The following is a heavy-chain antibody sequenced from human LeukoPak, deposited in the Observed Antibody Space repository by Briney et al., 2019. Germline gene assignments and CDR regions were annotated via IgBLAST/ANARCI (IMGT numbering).Heavy chain of an antibody. CDR2: IYSGGST. CDR1: GFTVSSNY. Sequence: GGSLRLSCAASGFTVSSNYMSWVRQAPGKGLEWVSVIYSGGSTYYADSVKGRFTISRDNSKNTLYLQMNSLRAEDTAVYYCARVTNYYDSSGYPSYYFDYWGQGTLVTVSS. V-gene: IGHV3-53*01. J-gene: IGHJ4*02. CDR3: ARVTNYYDSSGYPSYYFDY. D-gene: IGHD3-22*01.